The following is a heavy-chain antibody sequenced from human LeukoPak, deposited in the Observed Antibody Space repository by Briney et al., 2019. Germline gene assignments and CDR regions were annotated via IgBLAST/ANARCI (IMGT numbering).Heavy chain of an antibody. CDR2: ISPNGVIT. Sequence: GGSLRLSCAASGFTFSSHGMNWVRQAPGKGLEWVSGISPNGVITYYADSVKGRFTISRDNAKNSLYLQMNSLRVEDTAVYYCARAKRNGFDIWGQGTMVTVSS. J-gene: IGHJ3*02. CDR3: ARAKRNGFDI. CDR1: GFTFSSHG. V-gene: IGHV3-23*01.